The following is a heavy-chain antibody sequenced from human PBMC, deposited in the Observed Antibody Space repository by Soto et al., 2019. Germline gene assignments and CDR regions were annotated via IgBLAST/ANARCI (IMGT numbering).Heavy chain of an antibody. CDR3: AKDQDDSSGYYYVYWYFDL. CDR2: ISYDGSNK. Sequence: GGSLRLSCAASGFTFSSYGMHWVRQAPGKGLEWVAVISYDGSNKYYADSVKGRFTISRDNSKNTLYLQMNSLRAEDTAVYYCAKDQDDSSGYYYVYWYFDLWGRGTLVTVSS. V-gene: IGHV3-30*18. D-gene: IGHD3-22*01. CDR1: GFTFSSYG. J-gene: IGHJ2*01.